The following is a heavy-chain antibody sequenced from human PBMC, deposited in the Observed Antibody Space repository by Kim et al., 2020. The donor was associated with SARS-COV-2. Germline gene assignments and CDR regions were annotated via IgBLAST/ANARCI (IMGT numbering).Heavy chain of an antibody. CDR3: AREDGGKVQGLWVGSFDA. V-gene: IGHV1-2*06. CDR1: GYTFTGFY. D-gene: IGHD2-15*01. J-gene: IGHJ5*02. CDR2: IKPYSGDT. Sequence: ASVKVSCKASGYTFTGFYVHWVRQAPGQGLEWLGLIKPYSGDTVYAQSFQDRVTMTRDTSIDTVYMDLSNLSSDDTAVYYCAREDGGKVQGLWVGSFDAWGQGNLITVSS.